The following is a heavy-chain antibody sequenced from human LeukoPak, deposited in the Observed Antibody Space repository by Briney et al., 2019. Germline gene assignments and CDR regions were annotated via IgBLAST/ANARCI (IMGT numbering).Heavy chain of an antibody. CDR2: IYYNNDA. V-gene: IGHV2-5*01. D-gene: IGHD4/OR15-4a*01. CDR1: GLSLPTNYVG. J-gene: IGHJ4*02. CDR3: THRLALPDFGGHGFAS. Sequence: SGPTLANLTQTLTLTCTFSGLSLPTNYVGGGGVRQPPGKALEWLASIYYNNDARYSPSLRNRLTITKDTSKNQVVLTVTNVDPVDTATYYCTHRLALPDFGGHGFASWGQGTLVTVSS.